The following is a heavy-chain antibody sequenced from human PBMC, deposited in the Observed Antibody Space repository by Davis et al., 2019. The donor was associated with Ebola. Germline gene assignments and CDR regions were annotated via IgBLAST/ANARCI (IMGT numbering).Heavy chain of an antibody. Sequence: ASVKVSCKASGYTFTSYGISWVRQAPGQGLEWMGWISAYNGNTNYAQKLQGRVTMTTDTSTSTAYMELRSLRSDDTAVYYCASLGYCSGGSCYKNTFDSWGQGTMVTVSS. D-gene: IGHD2-15*01. CDR2: ISAYNGNT. CDR3: ASLGYCSGGSCYKNTFDS. J-gene: IGHJ3*02. CDR1: GYTFTSYG. V-gene: IGHV1-18*01.